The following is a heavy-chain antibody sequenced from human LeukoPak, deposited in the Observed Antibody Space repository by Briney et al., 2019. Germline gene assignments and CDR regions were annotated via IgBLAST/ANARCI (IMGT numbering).Heavy chain of an antibody. V-gene: IGHV4-39*01. Sequence: SETLSLTCTVSGGPITSNSHYWGWIRQPPGKGLEWIVSISYSGDTHYNPSLKSRVTLSVDTSKSQFSLNLSSPTAADTAVFYCARQPHYYDTSAYYPSHFDYWGLGTLVTVAS. J-gene: IGHJ4*02. CDR3: ARQPHYYDTSAYYPSHFDY. CDR1: GGPITSNSHY. D-gene: IGHD3-22*01. CDR2: ISYSGDT.